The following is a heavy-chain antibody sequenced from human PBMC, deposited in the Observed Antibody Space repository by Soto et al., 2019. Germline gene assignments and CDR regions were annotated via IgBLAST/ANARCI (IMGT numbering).Heavy chain of an antibody. J-gene: IGHJ3*02. D-gene: IGHD4-17*01. CDR1: GFTFSSYG. V-gene: IGHV3-33*01. Sequence: GGSLRLSCAASGFTFSSYGMHWVRQAPGKGLEWVAVIWYDGSNKYYADSVKGRFTISRDNSKNTLYLQMNSLRAEDTAVYYCAREMATVTTYAFDIWGQGTMVTVSS. CDR3: AREMATVTTYAFDI. CDR2: IWYDGSNK.